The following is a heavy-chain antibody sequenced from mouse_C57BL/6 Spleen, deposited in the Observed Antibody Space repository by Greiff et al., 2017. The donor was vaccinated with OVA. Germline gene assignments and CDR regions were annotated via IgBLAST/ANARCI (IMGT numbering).Heavy chain of an antibody. V-gene: IGHV1-50*01. CDR3: ARGHFDY. CDR1: GYTFTSYW. Sequence: QVQLKQPGAELVKPGASVKLSCKASGYTFTSYWMQWVKQRPGQGLEWIGEIDPSDSYTNYNQKFKGKATLTVDTSSSTAYMQLSSLTSEDSAVYYCARGHFDYWGQGTTLTVSS. CDR2: IDPSDSYT. J-gene: IGHJ2*01.